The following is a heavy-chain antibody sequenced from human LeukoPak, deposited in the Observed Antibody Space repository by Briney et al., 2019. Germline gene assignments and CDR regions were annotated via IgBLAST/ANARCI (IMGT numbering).Heavy chain of an antibody. CDR2: ISYDGSNK. D-gene: IGHD1-26*01. Sequence: GGSLRLSWSASGFTFSSYGMHWVRQAPGQGLELVAVISYDGSNKYYADSVKGRFTISRDNSKNTLYLQMNSLRAEDTAVYYCAKDLSNGWELLNFDYWGQGTLVTVSS. J-gene: IGHJ4*02. CDR1: GFTFSSYG. CDR3: AKDLSNGWELLNFDY. V-gene: IGHV3-30*18.